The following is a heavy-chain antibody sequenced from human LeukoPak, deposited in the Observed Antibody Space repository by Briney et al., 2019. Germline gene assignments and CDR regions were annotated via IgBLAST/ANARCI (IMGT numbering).Heavy chain of an antibody. CDR1: GFTFSNSA. CDR3: AKEKTSGYDFDY. D-gene: IGHD5-12*01. J-gene: IGHJ4*02. Sequence: GGSLRLSCAASGFTFSNSAMSWVRQGPGKGLEWVSTISGSGGSTYYADSVKGRFTISRDNSKITLYPQMNSLRAEDTAVYYCAKEKTSGYDFDYWGQGTLVTVSS. CDR2: ISGSGGST. V-gene: IGHV3-23*01.